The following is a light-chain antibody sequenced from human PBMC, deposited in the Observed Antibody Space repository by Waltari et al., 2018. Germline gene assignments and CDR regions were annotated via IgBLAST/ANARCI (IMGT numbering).Light chain of an antibody. CDR3: QQYNSYST. CDR2: KAS. J-gene: IGKJ1*01. V-gene: IGKV1-5*03. Sequence: DIQMTQSPSTLSASVGDRVTITCWASQSVSQWLAWYQQKPGKAPKLLIYKASNLETGVPSRFSGSGSGTEFTLTISSLQPDDFATYYCQQYNSYSTFGQGTKVEIK. CDR1: QSVSQW.